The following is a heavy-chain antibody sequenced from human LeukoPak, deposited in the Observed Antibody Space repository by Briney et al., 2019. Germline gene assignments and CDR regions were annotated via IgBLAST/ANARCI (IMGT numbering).Heavy chain of an antibody. J-gene: IGHJ6*02. V-gene: IGHV3-21*01. Sequence: PGGSLRLSCAASGFTFSSYSMNWVRQAPGKGLEWVSSISSSSSYIYYADSVKGRFTISRDNAKNSLYLQMNSLRAEDTAVYYCARAPMGEAYYVFWRAPRSPYYYYGMDVGGQGPTFTVSS. CDR1: GFTFSSYS. CDR3: ARAPMGEAYYVFWRAPRSPYYYYGMDV. D-gene: IGHD3-3*01. CDR2: ISSSSSYI.